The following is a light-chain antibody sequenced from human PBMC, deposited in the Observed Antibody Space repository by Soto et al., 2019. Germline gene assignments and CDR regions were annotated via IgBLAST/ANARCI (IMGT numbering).Light chain of an antibody. V-gene: IGLV2-8*01. CDR2: EVS. J-gene: IGLJ1*01. CDR3: SSYAGRKNYV. Sequence: QSALTQPPAASGSPGQSVTISCTGTSSDVGGYNYVSWYQQHPGKAPKVMIYEVSKRPSGVPDRVSGSKSGNTASLTVSGLQAEDEADYYGSSYAGRKNYVFGHGTKLTVL. CDR1: SSDVGGYNY.